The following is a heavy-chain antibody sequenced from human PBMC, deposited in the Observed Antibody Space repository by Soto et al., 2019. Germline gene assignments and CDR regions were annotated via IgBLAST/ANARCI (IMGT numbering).Heavy chain of an antibody. J-gene: IGHJ4*02. CDR1: GFTLRNYA. V-gene: IGHV3-23*01. D-gene: IGHD1-20*01. CDR2: ISANDVGT. CDR3: AKAKNDYNWDNRPPFDY. Sequence: GGSLRLSCEASGFTLRNYAMTWVRQAPGKGLEWVSLISANDVGTYYAESVKTRFTISTDQSRNTVYLQMDSLRADDTAIYYYAKAKNDYNWDNRPPFDYWGQGTLVTVSS.